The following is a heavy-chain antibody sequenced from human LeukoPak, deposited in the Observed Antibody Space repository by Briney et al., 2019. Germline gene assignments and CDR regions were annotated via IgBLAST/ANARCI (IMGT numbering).Heavy chain of an antibody. CDR2: IGSSGSVI. CDR3: ARGTDSGTSTRGGAFDI. V-gene: IGHV3-48*03. J-gene: IGHJ3*02. D-gene: IGHD1-26*01. CDR1: GFTFSTYA. Sequence: GGSLRFSCVASGFTFSTYAMSWVRQAPGKGLEWVSYIGSSGSVIYYADSVKGRFTISRDNAKNSLYLQMNSLRVEETAIYYCARGTDSGTSTRGGAFDIWGQGTMVTVSS.